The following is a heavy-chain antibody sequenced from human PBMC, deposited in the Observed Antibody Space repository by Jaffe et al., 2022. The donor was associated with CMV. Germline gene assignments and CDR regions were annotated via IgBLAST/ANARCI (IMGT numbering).Heavy chain of an antibody. Sequence: QAQLVQSGPEVKKPGASMKVSCKASGYTFTGYYLHWVRQAPGQGPEWMGWTSPDTGDTVYAHKFQGRVALTSDTSITTGYMELNSLRSDDTAVYYCARSVISSSTFFFYGMDVWGQGTTVSVSS. CDR3: ARSVISSSTFFFYGMDV. D-gene: IGHD6-6*01. CDR2: TSPDTGDT. CDR1: GYTFTGYY. V-gene: IGHV1-2*02. J-gene: IGHJ6*02.